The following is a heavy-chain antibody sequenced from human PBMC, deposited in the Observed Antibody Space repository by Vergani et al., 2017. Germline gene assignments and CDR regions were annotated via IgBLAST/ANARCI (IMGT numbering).Heavy chain of an antibody. CDR1: GFTFSSYG. Sequence: QVQLVESGGGVVQPGRSLRLSCAASGFTFSSYGMHWVRQAPGKGLEWVAVIWYDGSNKYYADSVKGRFTISRDNSKNTLYLQMNSLRAEDTAVYYCARDCRDSGRKPGYDFDYWGQGTLVTVSS. V-gene: IGHV3-33*01. D-gene: IGHD2-15*01. CDR3: ARDCRDSGRKPGYDFDY. J-gene: IGHJ4*02. CDR2: IWYDGSNK.